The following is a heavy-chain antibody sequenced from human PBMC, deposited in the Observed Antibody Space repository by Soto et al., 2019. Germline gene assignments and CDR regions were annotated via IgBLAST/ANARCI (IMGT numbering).Heavy chain of an antibody. CDR1: GGTFSSYA. D-gene: IGHD5-18*01. V-gene: IGHV1-69*01. J-gene: IGHJ6*02. CDR2: IIPICGTA. Sequence: QVQLVQSGAEVKKPGSSVKFSCKASGGTFSSYAISWVRQAPGQGLEWMGGIIPICGTANYAQKFQGRVTITADESTSTAYMELSSLISEDTAVYYCARGVGGVYVETAVFDYYGMDVWGQGTTVTVSS. CDR3: ARGVGGVYVETAVFDYYGMDV.